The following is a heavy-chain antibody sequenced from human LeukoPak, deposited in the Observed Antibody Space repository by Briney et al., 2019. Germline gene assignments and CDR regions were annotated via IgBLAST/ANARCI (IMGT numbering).Heavy chain of an antibody. CDR3: ARPIEEYSSSWFFDY. CDR2: INHSGST. Sequence: PPETLSLTCAVDGGSFGGFYCSWIRQPPGRGLEWVGEINHSGSTNYNPSLKSRVTISVDTSKNQFSLKLSSVTAADTAVYYCARPIEEYSSSWFFDYWGQGTVVTVSS. CDR1: GGSFGGFY. V-gene: IGHV4-34*01. D-gene: IGHD6-13*01. J-gene: IGHJ4*02.